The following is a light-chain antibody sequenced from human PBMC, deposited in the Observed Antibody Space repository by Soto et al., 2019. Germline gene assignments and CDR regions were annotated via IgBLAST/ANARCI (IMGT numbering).Light chain of an antibody. V-gene: IGKV3-20*01. Sequence: EIVLTQSPGTLSLSPGERATLSCRASQSVSVNSLAWYQQKGGQAPRLLVYAASTRATGVPDRFSGTGSGSYFALTISRLETDDSAVYYCHQYGGSPFTFGPGTKVYIK. CDR2: AAS. J-gene: IGKJ3*01. CDR3: HQYGGSPFT. CDR1: QSVSVNS.